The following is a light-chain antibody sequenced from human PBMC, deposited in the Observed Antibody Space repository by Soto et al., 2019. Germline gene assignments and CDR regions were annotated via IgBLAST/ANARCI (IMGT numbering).Light chain of an antibody. V-gene: IGLV2-23*02. CDR1: SSDVGSYNL. CDR2: EVS. Sequence: QSVLTQPASVSGSPGQSITISCTGTSSDVGSYNLVSWYQQHPGKAPKLMIYEVSKRPSGVSNRFSGSKSGNTASLTISGLQAEDEADYHCCSYAGSSTFYVFGTGTKVPVL. CDR3: CSYAGSSTFYV. J-gene: IGLJ1*01.